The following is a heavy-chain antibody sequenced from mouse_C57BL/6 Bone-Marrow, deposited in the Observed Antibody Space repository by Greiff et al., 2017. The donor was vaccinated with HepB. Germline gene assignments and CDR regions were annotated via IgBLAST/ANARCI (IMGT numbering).Heavy chain of an antibody. Sequence: EVKVVESGEGLVKPGGSLKLSCAASGFTFSSYAMSWVRQTPEKRLEWVAYISSGGDYIYYADTVKGRFTISRDNARNTLYLQMSSLKSEDTAMYYCTRERLRYRPFAYWGQGTLVTVSA. D-gene: IGHD1-1*01. J-gene: IGHJ3*01. V-gene: IGHV5-9-1*02. CDR3: TRERLRYRPFAY. CDR2: ISSGGDYI. CDR1: GFTFSSYA.